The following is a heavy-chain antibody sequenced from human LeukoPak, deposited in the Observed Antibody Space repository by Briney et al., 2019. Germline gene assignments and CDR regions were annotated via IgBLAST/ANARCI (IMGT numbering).Heavy chain of an antibody. J-gene: IGHJ5*02. V-gene: IGHV1-69*05. Sequence: GSSVKVSCKASGGTFSSYAISWVRQAPGQGLEWMGGIIPIFGTANYAQKFQGRVTMTRDTPTSTVYMELSSLRSEDTAVYYCARDKICSSTSCYNWFDPWGQGTLVTVSS. D-gene: IGHD2-2*01. CDR1: GGTFSSYA. CDR2: IIPIFGTA. CDR3: ARDKICSSTSCYNWFDP.